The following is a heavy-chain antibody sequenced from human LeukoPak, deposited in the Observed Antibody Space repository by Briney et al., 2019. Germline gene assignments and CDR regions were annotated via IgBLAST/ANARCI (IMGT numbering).Heavy chain of an antibody. CDR2: ISSRSSYI. J-gene: IGHJ6*02. CDR1: GFTFSSYS. CDR3: VRLDGEMEGLDV. V-gene: IGHV3-21*01. D-gene: IGHD3-10*01. Sequence: NPGGSLRLSCAVSGFTFSSYSMSWVRQAPGRGLEWVSSISSRSSYIYYADSVKGRFTISRDNAKNSLNLQMNSLRAEDTAVYYCVRLDGEMEGLDVWGQGTTVTVSS.